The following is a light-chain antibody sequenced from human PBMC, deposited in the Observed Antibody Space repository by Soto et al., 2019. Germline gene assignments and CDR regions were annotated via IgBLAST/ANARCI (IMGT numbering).Light chain of an antibody. V-gene: IGLV1-47*01. CDR3: GGWDDSLSGPV. CDR2: RNN. Sequence: QSVLTQPPSASGTPGRRINISCSGSSSNIGSNYVYWYRQFPGTAPKLLIQRNNQRPSGVPARFSGSKSGTSASLAISGLRSEDEADYYCGGWDDSLSGPVFGGGTKLTVL. CDR1: SSNIGSNY. J-gene: IGLJ2*01.